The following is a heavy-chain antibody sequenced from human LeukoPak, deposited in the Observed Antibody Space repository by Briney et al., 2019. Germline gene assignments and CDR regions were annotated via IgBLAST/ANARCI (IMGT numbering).Heavy chain of an antibody. J-gene: IGHJ4*02. D-gene: IGHD2-15*01. Sequence: PGGSLRLSCAASGFTFSNYGIHCVRQAPGKGLEWVSAISGSGGSTSYADSVKGRYTISRDNSKNTLYLQMNSLRVEDTAAYYCAKRACSGGSCRLDYWGQGTLVTVSS. V-gene: IGHV3-23*01. CDR1: GFTFSNYG. CDR3: AKRACSGGSCRLDY. CDR2: ISGSGGST.